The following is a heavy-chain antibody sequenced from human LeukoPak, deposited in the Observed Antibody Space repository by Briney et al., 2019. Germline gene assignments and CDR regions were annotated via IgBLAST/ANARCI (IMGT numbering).Heavy chain of an antibody. CDR2: IDDGSSS. CDR1: GFTFTRHW. Sequence: GGSLRLSCAASGFTFTRHWMHWVRQTPGRGLVWVSRIDDGSSSTYADSVKGRFTISRDSAKNTVYLQMTSLRDEDPAVYDWARGGVGSSGYVDYYYYNMDVWGKGTAVTVSS. CDR3: ARGGVGSSGYVDYYYYNMDV. D-gene: IGHD5-18*01. V-gene: IGHV3-74*03. J-gene: IGHJ6*03.